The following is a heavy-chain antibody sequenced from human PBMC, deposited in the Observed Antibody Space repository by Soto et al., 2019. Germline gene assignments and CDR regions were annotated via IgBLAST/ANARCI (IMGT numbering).Heavy chain of an antibody. CDR1: GYSISSGYY. D-gene: IGHD3-3*01. J-gene: IGHJ3*02. V-gene: IGHV4-38-2*01. Sequence: SETLSLTCAVSGYSISSGYYWGWIRQPPGKGLEWIGSIYHSGSTYYNPSLKSRVTISVDTSKNQFSLKLSSVTAADTAVYYCARRNSFGVVIGEDAFDIWGQGTMVTV. CDR3: ARRNSFGVVIGEDAFDI. CDR2: IYHSGST.